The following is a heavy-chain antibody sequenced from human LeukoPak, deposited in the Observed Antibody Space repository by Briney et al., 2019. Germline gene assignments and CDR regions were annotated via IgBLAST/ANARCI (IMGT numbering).Heavy chain of an antibody. V-gene: IGHV3-23*01. J-gene: IGHJ4*02. CDR1: GFTFSSYA. Sequence: GGSLRLSCAASGFTFSSYAMSWVRQAPGKGLEWVSAISGSGGSTYYADSVKGRFTISRDNSKNTLYLQMNSLRAEDTAVYYCARAPFWAGYLNYWGQGTLVTVSS. CDR2: ISGSGGST. D-gene: IGHD3/OR15-3a*01. CDR3: ARAPFWAGYLNY.